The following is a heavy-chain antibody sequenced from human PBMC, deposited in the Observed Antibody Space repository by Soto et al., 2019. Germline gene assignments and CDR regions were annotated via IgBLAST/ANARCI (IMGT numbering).Heavy chain of an antibody. CDR1: GYTFTNYG. V-gene: IGHV1-18*01. CDR3: ARHLSPVSAFDY. J-gene: IGHJ4*02. Sequence: ASVKVSCKASGYTFTNYGISWVRQAPGQGLEWMGWSSTYNADADSAQKLQGRVTMTMDTSTSTAYMELSSLRSEDTAVYYCARHLSPVSAFDYWGQGTLVTVSS. CDR2: SSTYNADA.